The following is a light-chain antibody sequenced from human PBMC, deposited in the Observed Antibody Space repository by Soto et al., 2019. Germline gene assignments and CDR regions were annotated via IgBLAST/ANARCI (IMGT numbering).Light chain of an antibody. CDR1: SSNIGEGYD. CDR3: QSFDNSHAV. V-gene: IGLV1-40*01. CDR2: ANN. J-gene: IGLJ2*01. Sequence: QSVLTQPPSVSGAPGQRVTISCTGTSSNIGEGYDVHWYQQLPGTAPRLLIYANNNRPSGVPDRFSASKSGTSASLALTGLQAEDEADYFCQSFDNSHAVFGGGTKVTVL.